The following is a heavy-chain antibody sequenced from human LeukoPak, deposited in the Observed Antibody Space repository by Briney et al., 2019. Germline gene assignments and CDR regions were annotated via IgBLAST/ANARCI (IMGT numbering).Heavy chain of an antibody. Sequence: SVKVSCKASGGTFSSYAISWVRQAPGQGLEWMGGIIPIFGTVNYAQKFQGRVTITADESTSTAYMELSSLRSEDTAVYYCARTYYDFWSGHGFDYWGQGTLVTVSS. J-gene: IGHJ4*02. CDR3: ARTYYDFWSGHGFDY. CDR1: GGTFSSYA. V-gene: IGHV1-69*13. CDR2: IIPIFGTV. D-gene: IGHD3-3*01.